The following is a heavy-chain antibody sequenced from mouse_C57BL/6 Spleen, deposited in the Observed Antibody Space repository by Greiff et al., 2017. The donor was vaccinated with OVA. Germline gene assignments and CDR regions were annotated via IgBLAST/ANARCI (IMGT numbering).Heavy chain of an antibody. CDR1: GYSITSGYY. D-gene: IGHD3-3*01. V-gene: IGHV3-6*01. J-gene: IGHJ2*01. CDR3: AKGLRGFDY. Sequence: EVQVVESGPGLVKPSQSLSLTCSVTGYSITSGYYWNWIRQFPGNKLEWMGYISYDGSNNYNPSLKNRISITRDTSKNQFFLKLNSVTTEDTATYYCAKGLRGFDYWGQGTTLTVSS. CDR2: ISYDGSN.